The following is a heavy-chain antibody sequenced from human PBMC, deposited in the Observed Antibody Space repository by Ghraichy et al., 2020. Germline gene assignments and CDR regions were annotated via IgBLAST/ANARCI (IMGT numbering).Heavy chain of an antibody. J-gene: IGHJ6*02. CDR1: GYTFTSYG. Sequence: ASVKVSCKASGYTFTSYGISWVRQAPGQGLEWMGWISAYNGNTNYAQKLQGRVTMTTDTSTSTAYMELRSLRSDDTAVYYCASTKYYYGSGSYEGDGMDVWGQGTTVTVSS. CDR3: ASTKYYYGSGSYEGDGMDV. CDR2: ISAYNGNT. D-gene: IGHD3-10*01. V-gene: IGHV1-18*04.